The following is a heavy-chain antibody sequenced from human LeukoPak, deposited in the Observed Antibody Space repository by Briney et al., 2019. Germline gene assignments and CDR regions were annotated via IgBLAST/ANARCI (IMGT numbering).Heavy chain of an antibody. V-gene: IGHV3-23*01. CDR3: AKEADYDFWSGYFY. D-gene: IGHD3-3*01. Sequence: GGSLRLSCAASGLTFSSYAMNWVRQAPGKGLEWVSAISGSGGNTYYADSVKGRFTISRDNSKNTLYLQMNSLRAEDTAVYYCAKEADYDFWSGYFYWGQGTLVTVSS. CDR1: GLTFSSYA. J-gene: IGHJ4*02. CDR2: ISGSGGNT.